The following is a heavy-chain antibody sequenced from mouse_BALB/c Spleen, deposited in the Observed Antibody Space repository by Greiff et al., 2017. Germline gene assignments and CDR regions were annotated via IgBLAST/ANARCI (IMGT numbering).Heavy chain of an antibody. V-gene: IGHV1-69*02. CDR1: GYTFTSYW. D-gene: IGHD2-14*01. CDR3: ARGGYRSYFDY. Sequence: VKLKQPGAELVKPGASVKLSCKASGYTFTSYWMHWVKQRPGQVLEWIGEIDPSDSYTNYNQKFKGKATLTVDKSSSTAYMQLSSLTSEDSAVYYCARGGYRSYFDYWGQGTTLTVSS. J-gene: IGHJ2*01. CDR2: IDPSDSYT.